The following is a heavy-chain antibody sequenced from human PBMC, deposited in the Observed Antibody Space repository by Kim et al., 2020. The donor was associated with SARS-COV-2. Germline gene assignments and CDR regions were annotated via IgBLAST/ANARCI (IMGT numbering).Heavy chain of an antibody. J-gene: IGHJ5*02. D-gene: IGHD2-2*01. CDR1: GYTFTGYY. CDR2: INPNSGGT. CDR3: ARELIEGVVVVPAAMRRWDDWFDH. V-gene: IGHV1-2*02. Sequence: ASVNVSCKASGYTFTGYYMHWVRQAPGQGLEWMGWINPNSGGTNYAQKFQGRVTMTRDTSISTAYMELSRLRSDDTAVYYCARELIEGVVVVPAAMRRWDDWFDHWGQGTLVTVSS.